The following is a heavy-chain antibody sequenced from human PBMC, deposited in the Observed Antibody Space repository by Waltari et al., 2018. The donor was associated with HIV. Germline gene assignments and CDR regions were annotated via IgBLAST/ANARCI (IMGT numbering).Heavy chain of an antibody. J-gene: IGHJ4*02. CDR1: GGPISSYY. V-gene: IGHV4-59*08. Sequence: QVQLQESGPGLVKPSETLSITCTVSGGPISSYYWSWIRQHPGKGLEWIGYIYYSGSTNYNPSLKSRVTISVDTSKNQFSLKLSSVTAADTAVYYCASTVIGYCSGGSCPEVYWGQGTLVTVSS. D-gene: IGHD2-15*01. CDR2: IYYSGST. CDR3: ASTVIGYCSGGSCPEVY.